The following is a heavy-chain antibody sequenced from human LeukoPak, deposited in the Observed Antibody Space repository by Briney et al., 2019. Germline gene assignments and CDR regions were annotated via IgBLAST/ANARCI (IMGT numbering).Heavy chain of an antibody. V-gene: IGHV3-23*01. CDR2: ISGSGGST. D-gene: IGHD2-2*01. J-gene: IGHJ5*02. Sequence: GGSLRLSCAASGFTFSSYAMSWVRQAPGKELEWVSAISGSGGSTYYADSVKARFTSSRNNSKTTLYLQMISLRAEATAVYDVATRGVEQGAMGGVNWFDPWGQGTLVTVSS. CDR1: GFTFSSYA. CDR3: ATRGVEQGAMGGVNWFDP.